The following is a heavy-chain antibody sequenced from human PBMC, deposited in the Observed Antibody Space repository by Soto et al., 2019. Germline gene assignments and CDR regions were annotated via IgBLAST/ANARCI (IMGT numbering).Heavy chain of an antibody. CDR1: GFTFSSYG. J-gene: IGHJ6*02. CDR2: ISYDGSNK. CDR3: ARYCSGGSCYSYYYYGMDV. V-gene: IGHV3-30*03. Sequence: QVQLVESGGGVVQPGRSLRLSCAASGFTFSSYGMHWVRQAPGKGLEWVAVISYDGSNKYYADSVKGRFTISRDNSKNTLYLPMNSLRAEDTAVYYCARYCSGGSCYSYYYYGMDVWGQGTTVTVSS. D-gene: IGHD2-15*01.